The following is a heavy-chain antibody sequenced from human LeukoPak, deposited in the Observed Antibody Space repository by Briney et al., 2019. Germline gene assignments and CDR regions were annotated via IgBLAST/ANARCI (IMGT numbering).Heavy chain of an antibody. J-gene: IGHJ5*02. V-gene: IGHV3-23*01. D-gene: IGHD4-11*01. Sequence: PGGSLRLSCAASGITFSSYAMSWVRQAPGKGQEWVSAISGSGGSTYYADSVKGRFTISRDNSKNTLYLQMNSLRAEDTAVYYCAKEVYSNYRFDPWGQGTLFTVSS. CDR2: ISGSGGST. CDR3: AKEVYSNYRFDP. CDR1: GITFSSYA.